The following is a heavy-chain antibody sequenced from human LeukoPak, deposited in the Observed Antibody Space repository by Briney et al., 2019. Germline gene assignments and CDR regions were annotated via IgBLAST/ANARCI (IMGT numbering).Heavy chain of an antibody. D-gene: IGHD5-24*01. J-gene: IGHJ4*02. Sequence: GGSLRLSCAASGFMFSSKWMSWARLAPGKGLEWVANIKEDGTETYYVDSVKGRFTISRDNAKNSLYLQMNSLRVEDTAVYYCAKEGRSLQTYWGQGTLVTVSS. CDR2: IKEDGTET. CDR1: GFMFSSKW. CDR3: AKEGRSLQTY. V-gene: IGHV3-7*03.